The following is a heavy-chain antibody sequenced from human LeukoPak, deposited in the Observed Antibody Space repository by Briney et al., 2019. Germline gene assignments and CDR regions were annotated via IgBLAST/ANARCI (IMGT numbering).Heavy chain of an antibody. CDR2: ISGSGGST. Sequence: HPGGSLRPSCAASGFTLSSYDRSWVRQAPGKGLEWVSAISGSGGSTYYADSVKGRFTISRDNSKNTLYLQMNSLRAEDTAIYYCAKGGDGYDVVHWRQGTLVTVSS. D-gene: IGHD5-12*01. CDR3: AKGGDGYDVVH. V-gene: IGHV3-23*01. CDR1: GFTLSSYD. J-gene: IGHJ4*02.